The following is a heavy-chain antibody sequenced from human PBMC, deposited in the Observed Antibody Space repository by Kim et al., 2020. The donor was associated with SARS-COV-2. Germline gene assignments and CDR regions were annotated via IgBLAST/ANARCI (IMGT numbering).Heavy chain of an antibody. D-gene: IGHD3-10*01. V-gene: IGHV3-64*02. J-gene: IGHJ6*02. CDR3: ARGSVTMVRGVSNYYGMDV. CDR2: IRSNGGST. CDR1: GFTFSSYA. Sequence: GGSLRLSCAASGFTFSSYAMHWVRQAPGKGLEYVSAIRSNGGSTYYAVSVKGRFTISRDNSKNTLYLQMGSLRAEDMAVYYCARGSVTMVRGVSNYYGMDVWGQGTTVTVSS.